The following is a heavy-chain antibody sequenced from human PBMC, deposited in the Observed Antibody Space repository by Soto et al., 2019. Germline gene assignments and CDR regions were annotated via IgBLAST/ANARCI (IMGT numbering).Heavy chain of an antibody. V-gene: IGHV1-18*01. Sequence: ASVKVSCKASGHSFTTYGISWVRQAPGQGLEWMGWISGYNGDTNNAQKFQDRVTMTIDRSTTTAYLELRSLTSDDTAVYYCAKNGHPPYYYYGMDVWGQGTTVTVSS. D-gene: IGHD2-8*01. CDR3: AKNGHPPYYYYGMDV. CDR2: ISGYNGDT. CDR1: GHSFTTYG. J-gene: IGHJ6*02.